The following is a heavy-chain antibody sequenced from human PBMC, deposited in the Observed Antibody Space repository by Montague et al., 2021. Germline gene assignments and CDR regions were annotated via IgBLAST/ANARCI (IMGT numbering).Heavy chain of an antibody. D-gene: IGHD6-19*01. CDR1: CGSLSGYY. CDR3: ARGLFGTVNGQYSGGWYDFDK. J-gene: IGHJ4*02. CDR2: INHSGSA. V-gene: IGHV4-34*01. Sequence: SETLSLTCGLSCGSLSGYYLAWIRQTPGKGLEWIGNINHSGSAKYNPSLKNRVSISVGTSNNQFFLDLTSVTAADTAMYFCARGLFGTVNGQYSGGWYDFDKWGQGTMVTVSS.